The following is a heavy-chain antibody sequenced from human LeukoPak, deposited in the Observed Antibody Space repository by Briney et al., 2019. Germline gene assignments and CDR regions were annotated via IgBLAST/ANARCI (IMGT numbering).Heavy chain of an antibody. CDR2: ISAYNGNT. Sequence: ASVKVPCKASGYTFTSYGISWVRQAPGQGLEWMGWISAYNGNTNYAQKLQGRVTMTTDTSTSTAYMELRSLRSDDTAVYYCARGPAAAGTSGHVDYWGQGTLVTVSS. J-gene: IGHJ4*02. CDR1: GYTFTSYG. D-gene: IGHD6-13*01. V-gene: IGHV1-18*04. CDR3: ARGPAAAGTSGHVDY.